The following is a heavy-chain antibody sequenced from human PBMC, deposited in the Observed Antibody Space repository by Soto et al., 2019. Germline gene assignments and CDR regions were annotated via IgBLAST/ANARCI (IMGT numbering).Heavy chain of an antibody. CDR1: GGSFSGYH. J-gene: IGHJ6*02. CDR3: ATRDAYYGMDF. Sequence: SETLSLTCGVYGGSFSGYHWSWIRQAPGKGLEWIGEINQSGSTNYSPSLKSRVTMSVDTSKKQFSLKLSSVTAADTALYYCATRDAYYGMDFWGRGTTVTVSS. CDR2: INQSGST. V-gene: IGHV4-34*01.